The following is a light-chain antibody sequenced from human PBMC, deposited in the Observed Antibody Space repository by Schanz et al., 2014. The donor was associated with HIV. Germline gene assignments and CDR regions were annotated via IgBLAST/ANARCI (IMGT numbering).Light chain of an antibody. CDR1: QSVGGSQ. CDR2: ADS. CDR3: QPYGDSRRP. J-gene: IGKJ4*02. V-gene: IGKV3-20*01. Sequence: EIVLTQSPGSLSLSPGERATLSCRASQSVGGSQIAWYQHRRGQAPRLLIYADSFRATGVPDRFSGSGSGTEFHLTISRLEPEDFAVYSSQPYGDSRRPFGGGTKVDI.